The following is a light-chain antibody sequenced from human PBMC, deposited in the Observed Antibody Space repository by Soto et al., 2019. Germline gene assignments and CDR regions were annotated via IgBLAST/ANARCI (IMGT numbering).Light chain of an antibody. CDR1: QTVGNNY. Sequence: EIVLTQSPGTLSLSPGDGATLSWRASQTVGNNYLAWYQQRPGQAPRLLIHGASSRATGIPDRFSGSGSGTEFTLTIDRLEPEDFAVYYCQQYGNLPRTFGQGTKVEIK. CDR2: GAS. V-gene: IGKV3-20*01. J-gene: IGKJ1*01. CDR3: QQYGNLPRT.